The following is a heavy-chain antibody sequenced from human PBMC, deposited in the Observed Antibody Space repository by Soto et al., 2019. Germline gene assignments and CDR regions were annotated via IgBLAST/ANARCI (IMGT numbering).Heavy chain of an antibody. Sequence: QVPLVQSGAEVKKPGASVKVSCKASGYTFTSYDINWVRQATGQGLEWMGWMNPNSGNTGYAQKFQGRVTMTRNTSISTAYMELSSLRSEDTAVYYCARELKCCSSTSCPRRFDYWGQGTLVTVSS. V-gene: IGHV1-8*01. CDR3: ARELKCCSSTSCPRRFDY. J-gene: IGHJ4*02. D-gene: IGHD2-2*01. CDR2: MNPNSGNT. CDR1: GYTFTSYD.